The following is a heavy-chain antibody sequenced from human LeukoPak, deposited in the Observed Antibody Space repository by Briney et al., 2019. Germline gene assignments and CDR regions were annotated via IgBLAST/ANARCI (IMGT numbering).Heavy chain of an antibody. CDR1: GFTFSSYE. Sequence: GGPLRLSCAASGFTFSSYEMNWVRQAPGKGLEWVSYISSSGSTIYYADSVKGRFTISRDNAKNSLYLQMNSLRAEDTALYYCAREGYCSSTRCYEAGLDVWGQGTTVTVSS. D-gene: IGHD2-2*01. CDR2: ISSSGSTI. J-gene: IGHJ6*02. CDR3: AREGYCSSTRCYEAGLDV. V-gene: IGHV3-48*03.